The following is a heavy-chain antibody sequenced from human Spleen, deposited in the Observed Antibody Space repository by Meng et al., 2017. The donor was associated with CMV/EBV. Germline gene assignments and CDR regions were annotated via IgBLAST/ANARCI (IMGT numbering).Heavy chain of an antibody. V-gene: IGHV3-53*01. J-gene: IGHJ6*02. CDR3: ARDRRVVPAAGYYGMDV. Sequence: GGSLRLSCAASGFTVSSNYMSWVRQAPGKGLEWVSVIYSGGSTYYADSVKGRFTISRDNSKNTLYLQMNSLRAEDTAVYYCARDRRVVPAAGYYGMDVWGQGTTVTVSS. CDR2: IYSGGST. D-gene: IGHD2-2*01. CDR1: GFTVSSNY.